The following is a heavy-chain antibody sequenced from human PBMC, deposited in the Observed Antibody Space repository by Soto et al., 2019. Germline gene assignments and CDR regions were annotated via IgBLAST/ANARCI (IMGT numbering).Heavy chain of an antibody. Sequence: PSETLSLTCAVSGGSISSGGYSWSWIRQPPGKGLEWIGYIYHSGSTYYNPSLKSRVTISVDRSKNQFSLKLSSVTAADTAVYYCARASGYDWPYYYYGMDVWGQGTTVTVSS. V-gene: IGHV4-30-2*01. CDR2: IYHSGST. D-gene: IGHD5-12*01. J-gene: IGHJ6*02. CDR3: ARASGYDWPYYYYGMDV. CDR1: GGSISSGGYS.